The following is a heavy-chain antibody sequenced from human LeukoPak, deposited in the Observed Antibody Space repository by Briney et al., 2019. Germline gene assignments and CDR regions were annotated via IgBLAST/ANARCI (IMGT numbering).Heavy chain of an antibody. V-gene: IGHV3-11*01. J-gene: IGHJ3*02. CDR1: GFTFSDYY. CDR2: IYGIDSTI. Sequence: GGSLRLSCAASGFTFSDYYISWIRQAPGKGLEWLSYIYGIDSTISYAASVKGRFTISRDNAKNSLYLQMNSLRAEDTAVYYCARDAYYYDSSSYYRNAFDIWGQGTVVTVSS. CDR3: ARDAYYYDSSSYYRNAFDI. D-gene: IGHD3-22*01.